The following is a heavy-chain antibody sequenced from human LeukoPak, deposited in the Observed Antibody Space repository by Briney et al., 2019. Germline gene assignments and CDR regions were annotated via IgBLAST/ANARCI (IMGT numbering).Heavy chain of an antibody. J-gene: IGHJ4*02. CDR2: ISAYNGNT. CDR3: ARDFPDYLNNADDY. CDR1: GYTFTGYY. D-gene: IGHD4-17*01. V-gene: IGHV1-18*04. Sequence: ASVKVSCKASGYTFTGYYMHWVRQAPGQGLEWMGWISAYNGNTNYAQKLQGRVTMTTDTSTSTAYMELRSLRSDDTAVYYCARDFPDYLNNADDYWGQGTLVTVSS.